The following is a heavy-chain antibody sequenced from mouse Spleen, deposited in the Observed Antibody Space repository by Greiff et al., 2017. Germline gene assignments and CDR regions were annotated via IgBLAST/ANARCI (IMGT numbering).Heavy chain of an antibody. CDR1: GYAFSSYW. CDR3: ARSPYGNYPSYAMDY. J-gene: IGHJ4*01. Sequence: VQLQESGAELVKPGASVKISCKASGYAFSSYWMNWVKQRPGKGLEWIGQIYPGDGDTNYNGKFKGKATLTADKSSSTAYMQLSSLTSEDSAVYFCARSPYGNYPSYAMDYWGQGTSVTVSS. V-gene: IGHV1-80*01. CDR2: IYPGDGDT. D-gene: IGHD2-1*01.